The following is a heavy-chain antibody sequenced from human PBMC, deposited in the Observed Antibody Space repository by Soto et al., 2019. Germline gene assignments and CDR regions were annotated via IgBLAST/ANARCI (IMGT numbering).Heavy chain of an antibody. CDR1: GYTFTSYA. CDR2: INAGNGNT. D-gene: IGHD5-12*01. J-gene: IGHJ4*02. Sequence: QVQLVQSGAEVKKPGASVKVSCKASGYTFTSYAMHWVRQAPGQRLEWMGWINAGNGNTKYSQKFQGRVTITRDTSASTAYMELSSLRSEDTAVYYCARARIVATIQEYYFDYWGQGTLVTVSS. CDR3: ARARIVATIQEYYFDY. V-gene: IGHV1-3*01.